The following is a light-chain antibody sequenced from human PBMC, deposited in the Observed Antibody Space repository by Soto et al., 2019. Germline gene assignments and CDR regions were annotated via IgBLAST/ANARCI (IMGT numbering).Light chain of an antibody. Sequence: QSALLQSRSVSGSTGQSVTISCTGTTSDVGRFEYVSWYQQHPGEAPKVVVYDITKRPSGVPDRFSGSKSGNTASLTISGLQAGDEVDDCCCSDAGIYSYVFGSWTKVNV. CDR3: CSDAGIYSYV. CDR2: DIT. CDR1: TSDVGRFEY. J-gene: IGLJ1*01. V-gene: IGLV2-11*01.